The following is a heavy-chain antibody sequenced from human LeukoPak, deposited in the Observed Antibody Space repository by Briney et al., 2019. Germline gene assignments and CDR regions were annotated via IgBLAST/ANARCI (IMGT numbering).Heavy chain of an antibody. CDR1: GFTFSTYA. V-gene: IGHV3-23*01. Sequence: GGSLRLSCAASGFTFSTYAMNWVRQAPGKGLEWVSGITGSGGTSFYADSVKGRFTISRDNSKSTLYLQMNSLRAEDTAIYYCAKEGYPDSSGAFDSWGQGTLVTGSS. CDR2: ITGSGGTS. CDR3: AKEGYPDSSGAFDS. J-gene: IGHJ4*02. D-gene: IGHD3-22*01.